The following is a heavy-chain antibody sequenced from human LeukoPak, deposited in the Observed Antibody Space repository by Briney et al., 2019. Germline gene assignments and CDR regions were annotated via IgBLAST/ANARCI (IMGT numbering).Heavy chain of an antibody. CDR2: IYPGDSDT. Sequence: GESLKISCKGSGYSFTSYWIGWVRQMPGKGLEWMGIIYPGDSDTRYSPSFQGQVTISADKSISTAYLQWSSLKASDTAMYYCARQGREYYDILTGYYRSSYYGMDVWGQGTTVTVSS. J-gene: IGHJ6*02. CDR3: ARQGREYYDILTGYYRSSYYGMDV. V-gene: IGHV5-51*01. D-gene: IGHD3-9*01. CDR1: GYSFTSYW.